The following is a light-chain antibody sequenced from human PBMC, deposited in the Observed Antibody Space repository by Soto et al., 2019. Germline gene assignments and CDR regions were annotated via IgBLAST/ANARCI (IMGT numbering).Light chain of an antibody. CDR2: GNN. J-gene: IGLJ1*01. CDR1: SSNIGAGYD. Sequence: QSALTQPPSVSGAPGQRVIISCTGSSSNIGAGYDVHWYQHLPGTAPKLLIYGNNNRPSGVPDRFSGSKSGTSASLTITGLQAEDEADYCCQSYDSSLSGYVFGTGTKV. CDR3: QSYDSSLSGYV. V-gene: IGLV1-40*01.